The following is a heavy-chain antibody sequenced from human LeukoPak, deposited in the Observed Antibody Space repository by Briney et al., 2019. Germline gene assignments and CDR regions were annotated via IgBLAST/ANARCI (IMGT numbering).Heavy chain of an antibody. CDR3: ARVGRDGYNTNY. V-gene: IGHV1-8*01. J-gene: IGHJ4*02. CDR2: MNPNSGNT. Sequence: ASVKVSCKASGYTFTSYDINWVRQATGQGLEWMGWMNPNSGNTGYAQKFQGRVTMTRNTSISTAYMELSRLRSEDTAVYYCARVGRDGYNTNYWGQGTLVTVSS. CDR1: GYTFTSYD. D-gene: IGHD5-24*01.